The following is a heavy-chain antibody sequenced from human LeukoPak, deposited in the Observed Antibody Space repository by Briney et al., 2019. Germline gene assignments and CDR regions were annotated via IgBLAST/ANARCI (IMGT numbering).Heavy chain of an antibody. J-gene: IGHJ4*02. D-gene: IGHD5-12*01. CDR1: AGSISDYY. CDR3: ARGKEMTRVSGYYSFDS. CDR2: ISSSGRT. V-gene: IGHV4-4*07. Sequence: SETLSLTCTVSAGSISDYYWTWIRQPAGKGLEWIGRISSSGRTYYNPSLKSRVTISLDTSNNQFSLKVTSVTAADTAVYCARGKEMTRVSGYYSFDSWGRGTLVTVSS.